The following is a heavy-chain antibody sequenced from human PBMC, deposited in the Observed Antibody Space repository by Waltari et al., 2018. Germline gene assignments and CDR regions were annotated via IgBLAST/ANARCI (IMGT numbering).Heavy chain of an antibody. J-gene: IGHJ4*02. V-gene: IGHV1-69*02. D-gene: IGHD5-18*01. CDR3: ARAASGYSYGYAFDY. CDR1: GGTFSSYT. CDR2: IIPILGIA. Sequence: QVQLVQSGAEVKKPGSSVKVSCKASGGTFSSYTISWVRQAPGQGLEWMGRIIPILGIANDAQKFQGRVTITADKSTSTAYMELSSLRSEDTAVYYCARAASGYSYGYAFDYWGQGTLVTVSS.